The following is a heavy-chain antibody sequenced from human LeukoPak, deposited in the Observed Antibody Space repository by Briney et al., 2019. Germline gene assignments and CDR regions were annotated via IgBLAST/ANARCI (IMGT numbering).Heavy chain of an antibody. J-gene: IGHJ4*02. CDR1: GFTVSTNY. CDR3: AKPARTDYADY. CDR2: IYGGGST. Sequence: GGSLRLSCAASGFTVSTNYMSWVRQAPGKGLEWVSVIYGGGSTYYADSVKGRFTISRDSSKNTLYLQMNSLRAEDTAVYYCAKPARTDYADYWGQGTLVTVSS. D-gene: IGHD1-14*01. V-gene: IGHV3-66*04.